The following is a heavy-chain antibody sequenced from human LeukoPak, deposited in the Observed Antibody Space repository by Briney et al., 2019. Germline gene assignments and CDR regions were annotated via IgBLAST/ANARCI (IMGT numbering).Heavy chain of an antibody. D-gene: IGHD3-22*01. CDR1: GGSISSGGYY. V-gene: IGHV4-31*03. Sequence: SQTLSLTCTVSGGSISSGGYYWSWIRQHPGKGLEWIGYIYYSGSTYYNPSLKSRVTISVDTSKNQFSLKLSSVTAADTAVYYCARGRLHTFDYYYDSSGYYWPRDGCAFDIWGQGTMVTVSS. CDR2: IYYSGST. CDR3: ARGRLHTFDYYYDSSGYYWPRDGCAFDI. J-gene: IGHJ3*02.